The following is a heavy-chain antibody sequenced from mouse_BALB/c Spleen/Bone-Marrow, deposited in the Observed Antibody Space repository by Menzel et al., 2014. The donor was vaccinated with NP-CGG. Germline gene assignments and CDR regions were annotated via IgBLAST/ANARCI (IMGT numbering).Heavy chain of an antibody. D-gene: IGHD2-4*01. Sequence: QVQLQQSGVELVKPGAPVKLSCKASGYTFTSYWMSWVKQRPGRGLEWIGRIDPSDSETHYNQKFKDKATLTVDKSSSTAYIQLSSLTSEDSAVYYCARFPIYYDSGGAMDYWGQGTSVTVSS. CDR2: IDPSDSET. V-gene: IGHV1-69*02. CDR3: ARFPIYYDSGGAMDY. CDR1: GYTFTSYW. J-gene: IGHJ4*01.